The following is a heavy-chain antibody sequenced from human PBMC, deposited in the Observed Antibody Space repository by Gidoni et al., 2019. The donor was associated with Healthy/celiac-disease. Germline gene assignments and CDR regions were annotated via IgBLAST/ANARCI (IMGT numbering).Heavy chain of an antibody. CDR1: GFPVSSNY. J-gene: IGHJ4*02. CDR2: IYSGGST. V-gene: IGHV3-53*01. D-gene: IGHD6-13*01. Sequence: EVQLVESGGGLIQPGGSLRLSCAASGFPVSSNYMSWVRQAPGKGLEWVSVIYSGGSTYYADSVKGRFTISRDNSKNTLYLQMNSLRAEDTAVYYCARVTGIAAAAYYFDYWGQGTLVTVSS. CDR3: ARVTGIAAAAYYFDY.